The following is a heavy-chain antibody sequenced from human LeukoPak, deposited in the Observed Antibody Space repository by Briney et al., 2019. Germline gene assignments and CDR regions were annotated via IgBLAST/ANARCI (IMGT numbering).Heavy chain of an antibody. Sequence: ASVKVSCKASGYTFTSYSMNWVRQAPGQGLEYMGWINANTGNPTYAQGFTGRFVFSLDTSVSTAYLQISSLKAEDTDVYYCARDFPARDWFFDLWGRGTLVTVSS. J-gene: IGHJ2*01. CDR1: GYTFTSYS. CDR2: INANTGNP. V-gene: IGHV7-4-1*02. CDR3: ARDFPARDWFFDL.